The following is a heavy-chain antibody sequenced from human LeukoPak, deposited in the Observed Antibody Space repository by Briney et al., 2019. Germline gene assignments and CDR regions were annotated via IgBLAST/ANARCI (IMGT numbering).Heavy chain of an antibody. CDR3: AKALFEEMATITGY. J-gene: IGHJ4*02. V-gene: IGHV3-23*01. D-gene: IGHD5-24*01. Sequence: GGSLRLSCAASGFTFSSYAMSWVRQAPGKGLEWVSAISGSGGSTYYADSVKGRFTISRDNSKNTLYLQMNSLRAEDTAVYYCAKALFEEMATITGYWGQGTLGTVSS. CDR2: ISGSGGST. CDR1: GFTFSSYA.